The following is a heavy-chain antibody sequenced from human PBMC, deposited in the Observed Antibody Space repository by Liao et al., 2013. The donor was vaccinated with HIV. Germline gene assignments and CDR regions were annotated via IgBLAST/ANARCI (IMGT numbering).Heavy chain of an antibody. CDR1: GGSISSTTYY. CDR2: LDYTGRT. Sequence: QVQLQESGPGLVKPSETLSLTCTVSGGSISSTTYYWGWIRQPPGKGLEWIGTLDYTGRTFFNPSLSSRVTISQDTSTNQISLRLSSVTAADTAVYYCARVLLRLGDQYHNAFDIWGQGTMVTVSS. J-gene: IGHJ3*02. CDR3: ARVLLRLGDQYHNAFDI. V-gene: IGHV4-39*07. D-gene: IGHD3-10*01.